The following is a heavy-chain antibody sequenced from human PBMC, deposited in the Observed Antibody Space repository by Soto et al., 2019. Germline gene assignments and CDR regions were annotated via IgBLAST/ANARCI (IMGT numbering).Heavy chain of an antibody. V-gene: IGHV3-64*02. CDR1: GFIFSTYS. CDR2: ISLNGANT. D-gene: IGHD3-9*01. CDR3: ARDRGILTGPYNWFDP. J-gene: IGHJ5*02. Sequence: PGGSLRLSCAASGFIFSTYSMHWVRQAPGKGLEYVAAISLNGANTYYGDSVKGRFTISRDDSKNTLYLQMGSLRAEDTAVYYCARDRGILTGPYNWFDPWGQGTLVTVSS.